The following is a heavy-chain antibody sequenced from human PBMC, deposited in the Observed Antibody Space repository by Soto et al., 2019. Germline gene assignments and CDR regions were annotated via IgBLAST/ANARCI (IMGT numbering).Heavy chain of an antibody. Sequence: EVQLLESGGGLVQPGGSLRLSCTASGFSFSNYAVTWVRQAPGKGLEWVSSIGGDTGYTYYADSVKGRFTISRDKSKNTVFLQMNSLRADDTAVYHCAKDPNGDYVGAFDSWGQGTLVTVSS. J-gene: IGHJ4*02. CDR2: IGGDTGYT. CDR1: GFSFSNYA. V-gene: IGHV3-23*01. CDR3: AKDPNGDYVGAFDS. D-gene: IGHD4-17*01.